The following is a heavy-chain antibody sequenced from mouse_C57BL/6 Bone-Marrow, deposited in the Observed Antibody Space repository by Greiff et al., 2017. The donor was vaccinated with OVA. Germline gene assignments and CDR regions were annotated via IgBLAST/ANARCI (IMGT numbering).Heavy chain of an antibody. V-gene: IGHV14-2*01. D-gene: IGHD1-1*02. CDR3: ASLYGPFDY. CDR1: GFNIKDYY. CDR2: IDPEDGAT. J-gene: IGHJ2*01. Sequence: VQLKQSGAELVKPGDSLKLSCTASGFNIKDYYMHWVKQRTEKGLEWIGRIDPEDGATKYAPKFQGKATIKADTSSNTSYLQLSSLTSEDTAVYYCASLYGPFDYWGQGTTLTVSS.